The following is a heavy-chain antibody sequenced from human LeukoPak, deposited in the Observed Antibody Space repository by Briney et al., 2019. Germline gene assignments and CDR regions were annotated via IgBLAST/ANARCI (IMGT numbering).Heavy chain of an antibody. CDR3: AKGPDYYASSGQHPLYY. D-gene: IGHD3-22*01. V-gene: IGHV3-11*05. Sequence: GGSLRLSCAASGFTFSDYYMSWIRQAPGKGLEWVSYISSSSSYTNYADSVKGRFTISRDNAKNSPYLQMSSLRAEDTAVYYCAKGPDYYASSGQHPLYYWGQGTLVTVSS. J-gene: IGHJ4*02. CDR2: ISSSSSYT. CDR1: GFTFSDYY.